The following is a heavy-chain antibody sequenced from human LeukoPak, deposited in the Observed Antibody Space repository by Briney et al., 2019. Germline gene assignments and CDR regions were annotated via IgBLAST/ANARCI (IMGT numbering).Heavy chain of an antibody. CDR3: AKTIVIPIALGVFDY. CDR1: GFTLSSSA. D-gene: IGHD3-16*02. J-gene: IGHJ4*02. V-gene: IGHV3-23*01. Sequence: GGSLRLSCAASGFTLSSSAMSWVRQAPGKGLGWVSKISDNGGSTYYADSVKGRFTISRDHSKNTLYLQMNSLRAEDTAIYYCAKTIVIPIALGVFDYWGQGTLVTVSS. CDR2: ISDNGGST.